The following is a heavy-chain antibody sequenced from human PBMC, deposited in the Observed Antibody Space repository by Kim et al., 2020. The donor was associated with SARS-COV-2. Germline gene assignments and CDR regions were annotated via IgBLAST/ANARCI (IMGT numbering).Heavy chain of an antibody. J-gene: IGHJ4*02. V-gene: IGHV3-30*18. CDR3: ANLYGGNSIVWEY. Sequence: GGSLRLSCAASGFTFSSYGMHWVRQAPGKGLEWVAVISYDGSNKYYADSVKGRFTISRDNSKNTLYLQMNSLRAEDTAVYYCANLYGGNSIVWEYWGQGTLVTVSS. CDR2: ISYDGSNK. CDR1: GFTFSSYG. D-gene: IGHD2-21*02.